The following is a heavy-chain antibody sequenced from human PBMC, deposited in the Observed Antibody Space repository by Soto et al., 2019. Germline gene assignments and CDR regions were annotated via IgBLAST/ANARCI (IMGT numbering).Heavy chain of an antibody. CDR3: ARGTIFGVVN. V-gene: IGHV4-31*03. D-gene: IGHD3-3*01. CDR1: GGSISSGGYY. J-gene: IGHJ4*02. Sequence: PSETLSLTCTVSGGSISSGGYYWSWIRQHPGKGLEWTGYIYYSGSTYYNPSLKSRVTISVDTSKNQFSLKLSSVAAADTAVYYCARGTIFGVVNWGQGTLVTVSS. CDR2: IYYSGST.